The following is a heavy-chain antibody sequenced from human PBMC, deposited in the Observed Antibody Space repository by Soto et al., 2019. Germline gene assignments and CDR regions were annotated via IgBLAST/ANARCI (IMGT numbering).Heavy chain of an antibody. V-gene: IGHV3-48*01. D-gene: IGHD6-19*01. CDR2: ISSSSSTI. J-gene: IGHJ1*01. Sequence: PGGSLRLSCAASGFTFSSYSMNWVRQAPGKGLEWVSYISSSSSTIYYADSVKGRFTISRDNAKNSLYLQMNSLRAEDTAVYYCARGSPSSGWYKGFKYFQHWGQGTLVTVSS. CDR1: GFTFSSYS. CDR3: ARGSPSSGWYKGFKYFQH.